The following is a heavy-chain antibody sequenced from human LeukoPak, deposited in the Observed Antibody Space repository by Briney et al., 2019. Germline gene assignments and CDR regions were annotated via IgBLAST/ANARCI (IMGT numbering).Heavy chain of an antibody. Sequence: ASVKVSCKSSGGTFSSYAISWVRQAPGQGLEWMGGIIPIFGTANYAQKFQGRVTITRNTSISTAYMELSSLRSEDTAVYYCARVFSSWYWQVEYYFDYWGQGTLVTVSS. D-gene: IGHD6-13*01. V-gene: IGHV1-69*05. J-gene: IGHJ4*02. CDR2: IIPIFGTA. CDR3: ARVFSSWYWQVEYYFDY. CDR1: GGTFSSYA.